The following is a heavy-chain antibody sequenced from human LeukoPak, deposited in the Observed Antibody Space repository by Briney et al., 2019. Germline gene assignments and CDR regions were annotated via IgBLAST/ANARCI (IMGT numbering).Heavy chain of an antibody. J-gene: IGHJ6*03. V-gene: IGHV4-39*02. D-gene: IGHD2-2*01. CDR3: ARDIVVVPAAIRSRQYYYHMDV. Sequence: SETLSLTCTVSGGSISISIYYWGWIRQPPGKGLEWIGSIYYSGSTYYNPSLKSRVTISVDTSKNQFSLKLSSVTAADTAVYYCARDIVVVPAAIRSRQYYYHMDVWGKGTTVTVSS. CDR1: GGSISISIYY. CDR2: IYYSGST.